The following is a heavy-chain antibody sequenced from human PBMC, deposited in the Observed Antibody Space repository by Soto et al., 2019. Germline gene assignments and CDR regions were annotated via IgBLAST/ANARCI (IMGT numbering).Heavy chain of an antibody. Sequence: SVKVSCKASGGTFSSYAISWVRQAPGQGLEWMGGIIPIFGTANYAQKFQGRVTITADESTSTAYMELSSLRSEDTAVYYCARDLGGDCSGGSCYYNFDYWGQVPLVTFSS. CDR2: IIPIFGTA. J-gene: IGHJ4*02. D-gene: IGHD2-15*01. V-gene: IGHV1-69*13. CDR3: ARDLGGDCSGGSCYYNFDY. CDR1: GGTFSSYA.